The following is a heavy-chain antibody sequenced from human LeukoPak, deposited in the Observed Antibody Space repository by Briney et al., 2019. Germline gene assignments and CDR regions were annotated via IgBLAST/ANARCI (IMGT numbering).Heavy chain of an antibody. Sequence: SETLSLTCTVSGGSISSSRHYWGWIRQPPGKGLEWIGSMFYSGTAYYNASLKSRVTISVDTSKNQFSLKVTSVTAADTAVYYCARHTDSSGWHRAWFDPWGQGTLVTVSS. CDR3: ARHTDSSGWHRAWFDP. J-gene: IGHJ5*02. D-gene: IGHD6-19*01. CDR2: MFYSGTA. CDR1: GGSISSSRHY. V-gene: IGHV4-39*01.